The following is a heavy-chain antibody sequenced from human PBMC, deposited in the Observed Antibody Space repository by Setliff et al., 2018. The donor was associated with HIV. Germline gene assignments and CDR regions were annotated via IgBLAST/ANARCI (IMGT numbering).Heavy chain of an antibody. CDR3: ARGDTYYHDRSGYVKSALDAFDI. D-gene: IGHD3-22*01. Sequence: SETLSLTCTVSGDSVNDRSYYWSWIRQPPGKGLEWIGSLYHSGTTYYKPSLKSRVTISVDTSKNQFSLKLTSVTAADTAVYHCARGDTYYHDRSGYVKSALDAFDIWGRGTMVTVSS. CDR1: GDSVNDRSYY. CDR2: LYHSGTT. V-gene: IGHV4-39*01. J-gene: IGHJ3*02.